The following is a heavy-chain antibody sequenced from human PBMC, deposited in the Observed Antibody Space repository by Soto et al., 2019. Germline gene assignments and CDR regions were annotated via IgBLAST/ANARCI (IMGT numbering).Heavy chain of an antibody. CDR1: GFTFSSYA. J-gene: IGHJ4*02. CDR2: ISGSGGST. V-gene: IGHV3-23*01. CDR3: AKKVTVQLGTPLFDY. D-gene: IGHD5-18*01. Sequence: EVQLLESGGGLVQPGGSLRLSCAASGFTFSSYAMSWVRQAPGKGLEWVSAISGSGGSTYYADSVKGRFTISRDNSXXPLYLKMNSLRAEDTAVYYCAKKVTVQLGTPLFDYWGQGTLVTVSS.